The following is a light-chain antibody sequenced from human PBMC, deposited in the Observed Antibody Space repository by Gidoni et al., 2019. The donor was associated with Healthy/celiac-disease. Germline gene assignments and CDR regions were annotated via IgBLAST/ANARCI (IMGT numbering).Light chain of an antibody. J-gene: IGKJ1*01. CDR2: AAS. CDR1: QSISSY. Sequence: QMTQSPSSLSASVGDRVTITCRASQSISSYLNWYQQKPGKAPKLLIYAASSLQSGVPSRFSGSGSGTDFTLTISRLQPDYFATYYCQQSHSTPWTFGQGTKVEIK. CDR3: QQSHSTPWT. V-gene: IGKV1-39*01.